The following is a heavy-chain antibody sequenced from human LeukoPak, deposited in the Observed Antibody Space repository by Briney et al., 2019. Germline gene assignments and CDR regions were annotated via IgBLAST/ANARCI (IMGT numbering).Heavy chain of an antibody. CDR1: GASIRSYY. V-gene: IGHV4-59*01. J-gene: IGHJ3*02. CDR3: AQQVVGTSNSFDM. CDR2: ITYSGNT. Sequence: SETLSLTCNVSGASIRSYYWSWIRQSPGKGLEWIGSITYSGNTQLNPSLRSRVTMSTDPPKSQFSLKLSSATTADTALYYCAQQVVGTSNSFDMWGQGTMVTVSS. D-gene: IGHD2-15*01.